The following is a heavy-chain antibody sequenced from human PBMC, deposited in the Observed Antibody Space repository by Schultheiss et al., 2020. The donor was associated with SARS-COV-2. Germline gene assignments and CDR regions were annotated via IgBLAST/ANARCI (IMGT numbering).Heavy chain of an antibody. Sequence: GGSLRLSCAASGFTFSSFGMHWVRQAPGKGLEWVAVISFDGSNKYYADSVKGRFTISRDNSKNTLYLQMNSLRAEDTAVYYCAKDLDIVVVVAATAPGYWGQGTLVTVSS. CDR1: GFTFSSFG. V-gene: IGHV3-30*18. D-gene: IGHD2-15*01. CDR3: AKDLDIVVVVAATAPGY. J-gene: IGHJ4*02. CDR2: ISFDGSNK.